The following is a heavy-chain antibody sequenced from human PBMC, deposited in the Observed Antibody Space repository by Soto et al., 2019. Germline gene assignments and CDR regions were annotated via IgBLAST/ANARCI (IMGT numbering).Heavy chain of an antibody. CDR3: ARAITRMFVAPAY. CDR1: GYTFSNYA. Sequence: QVNLVQSGAEVKKPGASVKVSCKASGYTFSNYALTWVRRAPGQGLEWMGWISAHSGDTNYAQKFQGRVTMTSETTTSTAYLELRSLTSDDTAVYYCARAITRMFVAPAYWGQGTLVTVSS. V-gene: IGHV1-18*01. J-gene: IGHJ4*02. CDR2: ISAHSGDT. D-gene: IGHD5-12*01.